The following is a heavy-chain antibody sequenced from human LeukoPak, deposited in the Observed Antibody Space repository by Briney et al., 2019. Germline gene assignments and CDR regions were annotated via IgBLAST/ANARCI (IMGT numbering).Heavy chain of an antibody. Sequence: PGGSLRLSCAASGFTFSSYGMHWVRQAPGKGLEWVAVIWYDGSDKYYADSVKGRFTISRDNSKNTLYLQMNSLRAEDTAVYYCAKDKDYGYYMDVSGKGTTVTVSS. J-gene: IGHJ6*03. V-gene: IGHV3-33*06. D-gene: IGHD3-16*01. CDR2: IWYDGSDK. CDR3: AKDKDYGYYMDV. CDR1: GFTFSSYG.